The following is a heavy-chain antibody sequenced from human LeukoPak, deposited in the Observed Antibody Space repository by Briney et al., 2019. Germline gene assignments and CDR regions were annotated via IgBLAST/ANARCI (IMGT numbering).Heavy chain of an antibody. J-gene: IGHJ5*02. CDR3: ARVPMVRGVMGDWFDP. CDR2: ISAYNGNT. D-gene: IGHD3-10*01. CDR1: GYTFTSYG. V-gene: IGHV1-18*01. Sequence: ASVKVSCKASGYTFTSYGISWVRQAPGQGLEWMGWISAYNGNTNYAQKLQGRVTMTTDKSTSTAYMELSSLRSEDTAVYYCARVPMVRGVMGDWFDPWGQGTLVTVSS.